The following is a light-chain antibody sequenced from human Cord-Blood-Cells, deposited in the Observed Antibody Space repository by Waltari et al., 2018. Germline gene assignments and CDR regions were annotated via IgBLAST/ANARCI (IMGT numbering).Light chain of an antibody. CDR1: SSDVGSYNL. Sequence: QSALTQPASVSGSPGQSITISCTGTSSDVGSYNLVSWYQQHPGNAPQLMIYEGSKRTSGVSNRFSGSKSXNTASXTISGLQAEDEADYYCCSYAGSSTWVFGGGTKLTVL. CDR2: EGS. CDR3: CSYAGSSTWV. J-gene: IGLJ3*02. V-gene: IGLV2-23*01.